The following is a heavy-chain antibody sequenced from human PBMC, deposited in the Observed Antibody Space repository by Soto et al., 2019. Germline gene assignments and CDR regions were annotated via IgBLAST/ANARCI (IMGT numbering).Heavy chain of an antibody. J-gene: IGHJ4*02. CDR1: GYTFTGYA. V-gene: IGHV1-3*01. CDR3: ARGYCSSTSCQYYFDF. D-gene: IGHD2-2*01. CDR2: INGGNGDT. Sequence: ASVKVSCKASGYTFTGYAVHWVRQAPGQRHEWMGWINGGNGDTKYSQKFQGRVTITRDASASTAYMELTSLGSEDTAVYHCARGYCSSTSCQYYFDFWGQGTLVTVSS.